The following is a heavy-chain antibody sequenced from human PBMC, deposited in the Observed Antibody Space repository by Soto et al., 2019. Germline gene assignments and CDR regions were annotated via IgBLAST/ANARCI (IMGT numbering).Heavy chain of an antibody. J-gene: IGHJ4*02. V-gene: IGHV4-61*01. Sequence: SETLSLTWTVSGVTISSGRYYLSWIRQPPGKGLEWIGYIYYSGSTNYNPSLKSRVTISVDTSKNQFSLKLSSVTAADTAVYYCARGRVGAAITSWYFDYWGQGNLVTVSS. CDR2: IYYSGST. D-gene: IGHD2-15*01. CDR1: GVTISSGRYY. CDR3: ARGRVGAAITSWYFDY.